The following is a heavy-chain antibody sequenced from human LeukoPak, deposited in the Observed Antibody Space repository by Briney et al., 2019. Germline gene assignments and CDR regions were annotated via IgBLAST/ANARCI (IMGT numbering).Heavy chain of an antibody. V-gene: IGHV3-30*14. Sequence: PGRSLRLSCAASGFTFSSYGMHWVRQAPGKGLDWVAVIRYDGSNKYYADSVKGRLTISRDNSKNTLYLQMNSLRAEDTAVYYCARVLIRGTQFDYWGQGTLVTVSS. CDR2: IRYDGSNK. D-gene: IGHD3-10*01. CDR3: ARVLIRGTQFDY. CDR1: GFTFSSYG. J-gene: IGHJ4*02.